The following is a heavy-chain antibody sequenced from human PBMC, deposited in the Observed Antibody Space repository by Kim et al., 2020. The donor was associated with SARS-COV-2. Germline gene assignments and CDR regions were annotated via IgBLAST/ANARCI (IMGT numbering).Heavy chain of an antibody. V-gene: IGHV1-3*01. CDR1: GYTFTTYA. Sequence: ASVKVSCKASGYTFTTYAMHWVRQAPGQRPEWMGWINCGTGNTKYSQRFQDRITITRDTSASSAYMELRRLRSEDTGVYYCAREGGFSGRTQYGMDVWGQ. D-gene: IGHD3-10*01. J-gene: IGHJ6*02. CDR3: AREGGFSGRTQYGMDV. CDR2: INCGTGNT.